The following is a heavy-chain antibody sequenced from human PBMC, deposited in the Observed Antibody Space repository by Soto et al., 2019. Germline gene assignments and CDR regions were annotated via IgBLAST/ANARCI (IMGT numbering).Heavy chain of an antibody. D-gene: IGHD3-16*01. J-gene: IGHJ1*01. CDR1: GGTFSSYA. Sequence: QVQLVQSGAEVKKPGSSVKVSCKASGGTFSSYAISWVRQAPGQGLEWMGGIIPIFGTANYAQKFQGRVTITADKSTSTAYMELSSLRSEDTAVYYCARHQYHDYVWGSYAYFQHWGQGTLVTVSS. CDR2: IIPIFGTA. CDR3: ARHQYHDYVWGSYAYFQH. V-gene: IGHV1-69*06.